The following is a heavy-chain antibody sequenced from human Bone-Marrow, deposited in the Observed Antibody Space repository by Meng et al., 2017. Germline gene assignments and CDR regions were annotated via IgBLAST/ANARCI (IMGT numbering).Heavy chain of an antibody. J-gene: IGHJ4*02. Sequence: VQLQPSRPGLVNPSQTLSLTCAISGDSVSSNSAAWHWIRQSPSRGLEWLGRTYYRSKWYTDYAVSVKSRITINPDTSKNQFSLQPNSVTPEDTAVYYCARGDYSSSPSFWGQGTLVTVSS. V-gene: IGHV6-1*01. CDR3: ARGDYSSSPSF. CDR2: TYYRSKWYT. D-gene: IGHD3-22*01. CDR1: GDSVSSNSAA.